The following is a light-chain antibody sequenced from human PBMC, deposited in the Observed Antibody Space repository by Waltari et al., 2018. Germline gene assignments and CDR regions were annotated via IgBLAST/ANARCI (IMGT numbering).Light chain of an antibody. J-gene: IGLJ3*02. CDR1: SSAVGGYTY. V-gene: IGLV2-14*03. Sequence: QSALTQPASVSGSPGQSITISCTGTSSAVGGYTYVFWYQHHPGKAPKLMIYDVTTRPSGVSNRFSGSKSVNTASLTISGLQAEDEADYYCSSYTSSSTWVFGGGTKLTVL. CDR3: SSYTSSSTWV. CDR2: DVT.